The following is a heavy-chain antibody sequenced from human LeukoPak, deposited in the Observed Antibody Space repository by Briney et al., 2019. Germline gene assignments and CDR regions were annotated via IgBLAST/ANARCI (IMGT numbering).Heavy chain of an antibody. CDR2: ISGGGGST. CDR3: AKEESMGNFAY. Sequence: GGSLRLSCVASGFTFRKYAMTWVRQAPGKGLEWVSTISGGGGSTYYADSVEGRFTISRDYSMNTLNLQMHSLRAEDTAIYYCAKEESMGNFAYWGQGTLVTVSS. V-gene: IGHV3-23*01. CDR1: GFTFRKYA. J-gene: IGHJ4*02. D-gene: IGHD2/OR15-2a*01.